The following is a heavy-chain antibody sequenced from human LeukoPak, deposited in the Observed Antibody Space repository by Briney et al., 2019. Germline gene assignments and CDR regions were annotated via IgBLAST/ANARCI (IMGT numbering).Heavy chain of an antibody. J-gene: IGHJ4*02. CDR1: GYTFSYYW. CDR2: IDTDGRTT. D-gene: IGHD3-10*01. V-gene: IGHV3-74*01. CDR3: ARDVAGAGSY. Sequence: GGSLRLSCAASGYTFSYYWMHWARQVPGKGLVWVSRIDTDGRTTTYADSVKGRFTISRDNVQNTLYPQMNSLRAEDTAVYYCARDVAGAGSYWGQGTLVTVSS.